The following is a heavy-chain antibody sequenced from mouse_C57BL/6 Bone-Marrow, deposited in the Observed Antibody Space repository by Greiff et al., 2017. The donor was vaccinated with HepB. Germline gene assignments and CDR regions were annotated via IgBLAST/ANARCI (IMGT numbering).Heavy chain of an antibody. J-gene: IGHJ1*03. CDR3: VRHWGSSYWYFDV. CDR1: GFSFNTYA. V-gene: IGHV10-1*01. CDR2: IRSKSNNYAT. D-gene: IGHD1-1*01. Sequence: EVKLVESGGGLVQPKGSLKLSCAASGFSFNTYAMNWVRQAPGKGLEWVARIRSKSNNYATYYADSVKDRFTISRDDSESMLYLQMNNLKTEDTAMYYCVRHWGSSYWYFDVWGTGTTVTVSS.